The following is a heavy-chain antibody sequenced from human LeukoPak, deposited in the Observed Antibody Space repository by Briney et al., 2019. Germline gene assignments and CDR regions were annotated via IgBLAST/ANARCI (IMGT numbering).Heavy chain of an antibody. V-gene: IGHV4-38-2*01. CDR1: AYSISSGNY. CDR2: VYHSGST. Sequence: PSETLSLTCDVSAYSISSGNYWGWIRQPPGKGLEWIGSVYHSGSTHYSPSLKSRVTIAVDTSKNQFSLKLSSVTAADTAVYYCARNDSSGYFDYWGQGTLVTVSS. D-gene: IGHD3-22*01. J-gene: IGHJ4*02. CDR3: ARNDSSGYFDY.